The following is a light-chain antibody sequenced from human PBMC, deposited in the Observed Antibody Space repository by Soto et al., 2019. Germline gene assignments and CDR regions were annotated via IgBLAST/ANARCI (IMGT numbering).Light chain of an antibody. CDR3: SSCTSNSTLAFYV. CDR1: SADVGGYNY. J-gene: IGLJ1*01. CDR2: EVN. V-gene: IGLV2-14*01. Sequence: QSVLTQPASVSGSPGQSITISCTGTSADVGGYNYVSWYQQHPGKAPKLMIYEVNNRPSGVSNRFSGSKSGNTASLTISGLRAEDEADYYCSSCTSNSTLAFYVFGTGTKVTVL.